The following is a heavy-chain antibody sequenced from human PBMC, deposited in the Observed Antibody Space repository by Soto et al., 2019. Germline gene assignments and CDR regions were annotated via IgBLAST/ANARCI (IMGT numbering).Heavy chain of an antibody. CDR3: AKEGSTDPTFDY. Sequence: PGGSLGLSCSASGLTFSIYAMSWVRQAPGKGLEWVSAISGSGGSTYYADSVKGRFTISRDNSKNTLYLRMNSLRAEDTAVYYCAKEGSTDPTFDYWGQGTLVTVSS. CDR1: GLTFSIYA. J-gene: IGHJ4*02. V-gene: IGHV3-23*01. CDR2: ISGSGGST. D-gene: IGHD6-13*01.